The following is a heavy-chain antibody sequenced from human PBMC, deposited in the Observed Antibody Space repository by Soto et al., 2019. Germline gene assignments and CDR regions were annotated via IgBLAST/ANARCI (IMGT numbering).Heavy chain of an antibody. J-gene: IGHJ4*02. CDR2: ISAYNGNT. V-gene: IGHV1-18*04. CDR1: GYTFTSYG. CDR3: ARDEADIAAAASVDY. D-gene: IGHD6-13*01. Sequence: ASVNVSCKASGYTFTSYGISWVRQAPGQGLEWMGWISAYNGNTNYAQKLQGRVTMTTDTSTSTAYMELRSLRSDDTAVYYCARDEADIAAAASVDYWGQGTLVTVSS.